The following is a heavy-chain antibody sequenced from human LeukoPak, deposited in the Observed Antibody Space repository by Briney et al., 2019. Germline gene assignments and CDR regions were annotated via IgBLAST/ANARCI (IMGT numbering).Heavy chain of an antibody. CDR3: AKDFPSSGYYPDAFDI. D-gene: IGHD3-22*01. V-gene: IGHV3-30*02. Sequence: GGSLRLSCAASGFTFSSYGMHWVRQAPGKGLEWVAFIRYDGSNKYYADSVKGRFTISRDNSKNTLYLQMNSLRAEDTAVYYCAKDFPSSGYYPDAFDIWGQGTMVTVSS. J-gene: IGHJ3*02. CDR2: IRYDGSNK. CDR1: GFTFSSYG.